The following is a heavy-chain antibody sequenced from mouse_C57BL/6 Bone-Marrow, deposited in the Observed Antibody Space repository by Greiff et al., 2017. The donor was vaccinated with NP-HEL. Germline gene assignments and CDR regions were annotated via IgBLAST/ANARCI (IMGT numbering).Heavy chain of an antibody. D-gene: IGHD1-1*01. Sequence: VQLQQSGPELVKPGASVKMSCKASGYTFTDYNMHWVKQSHGKSLEWIGYINPNNGGTSYNQKFKGKATLTVNKSSSTAYMDLRSLTSEDSAVYYCARAYGSSYYFDYWGQGTTLTVSS. CDR2: INPNNGGT. CDR1: GYTFTDYN. J-gene: IGHJ2*01. CDR3: ARAYGSSYYFDY. V-gene: IGHV1-22*01.